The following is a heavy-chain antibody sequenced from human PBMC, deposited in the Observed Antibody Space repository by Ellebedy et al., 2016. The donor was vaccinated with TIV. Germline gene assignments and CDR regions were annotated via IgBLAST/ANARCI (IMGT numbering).Heavy chain of an antibody. CDR2: ISYDGNYK. CDR1: GFTFSNYN. V-gene: IGHV3-30-3*01. Sequence: GESLKISCVASGFTFSNYNMNWVRQSPGKGLEWVALISYDGNYKNYPDSVKGRFTISRDNSKNTLYLQMDSLRVEDTAVYYCARGFCSGGSCKVVFDYWGQGTLVTVSS. J-gene: IGHJ4*02. D-gene: IGHD2-15*01. CDR3: ARGFCSGGSCKVVFDY.